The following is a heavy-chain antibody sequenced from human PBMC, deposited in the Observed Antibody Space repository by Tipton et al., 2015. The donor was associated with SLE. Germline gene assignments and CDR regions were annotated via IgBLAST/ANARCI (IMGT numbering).Heavy chain of an antibody. CDR2: IYPYGST. CDR3: ARPAPGTSGWPSTWYFDL. Sequence: TLSLTCTVSGGSIGNYYWNWIRQSPGKGLEWIGSIYPYGSTNYNPSLKSRVTISLDTSKNQFSLRLRSVTAADTAVYYRARPAPGTSGWPSTWYFDLWGRGTLVTVSS. J-gene: IGHJ2*01. D-gene: IGHD6-19*01. V-gene: IGHV4-4*09. CDR1: GGSIGNYY.